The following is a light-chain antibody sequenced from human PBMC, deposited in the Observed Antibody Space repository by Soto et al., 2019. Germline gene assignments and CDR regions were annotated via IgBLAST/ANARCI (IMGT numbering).Light chain of an antibody. CDR2: DAS. CDR3: QQSSNWPPT. V-gene: IGKV3-11*01. Sequence: EIVLTQSPATLSVSPGERATLSCRASQSVSSYLAWYQQKPGQAPRLLIYDASNRATGIPARFSGSGSGTDFTLTISSLEPEDFAVYYCQQSSNWPPTFGQGTKLEIK. CDR1: QSVSSY. J-gene: IGKJ2*01.